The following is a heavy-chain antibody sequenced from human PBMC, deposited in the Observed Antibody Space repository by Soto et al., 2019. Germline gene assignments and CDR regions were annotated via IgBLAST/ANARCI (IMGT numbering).Heavy chain of an antibody. V-gene: IGHV3-23*01. D-gene: IGHD6-13*01. J-gene: IGHJ6*02. CDR2: ISGSGDST. Sequence: EVQLLESGGGLVQPGGSLRLFCAASGFTFSSYAMSWVRQAPGKGLEWVSVISGSGDSTYYADSVRGRFTISRDNSKNTLYRQMNSLRDEDTAVYDCAKDRDGAAAGPTKFYGMDVWGQGTTITVSS. CDR3: AKDRDGAAAGPTKFYGMDV. CDR1: GFTFSSYA.